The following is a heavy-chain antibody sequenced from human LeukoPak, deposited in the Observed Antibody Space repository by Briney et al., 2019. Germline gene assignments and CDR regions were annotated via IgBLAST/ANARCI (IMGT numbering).Heavy chain of an antibody. D-gene: IGHD4-17*01. J-gene: IGHJ4*02. V-gene: IGHV4/OR15-8*01. CDR3: ANTDYGDYVLMG. CDR2: IFPSGAP. Sequence: SWVGQPPGKSGEWICDIFPSGAPTYNLSLSSRLALSVDKSKNQFSLKLSSVTAADTAVYYCANTDYGDYVLMGWGQGTLVTVSS.